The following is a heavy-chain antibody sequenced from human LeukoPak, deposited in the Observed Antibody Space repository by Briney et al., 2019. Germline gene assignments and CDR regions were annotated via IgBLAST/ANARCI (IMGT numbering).Heavy chain of an antibody. V-gene: IGHV3-53*01. CDR1: GFAVSSTH. Sequence: GGSLRLSCAASGFAVSSTHMSWVRQPPGKRLEWVSIIYDGGTTNYADSVKGRFTISRDTSRNMVFLQMSSLRAEDTAVYYCARVGSWDYYFDYWGQGTLVTVSS. D-gene: IGHD6-13*01. CDR2: IYDGGTT. CDR3: ARVGSWDYYFDY. J-gene: IGHJ4*02.